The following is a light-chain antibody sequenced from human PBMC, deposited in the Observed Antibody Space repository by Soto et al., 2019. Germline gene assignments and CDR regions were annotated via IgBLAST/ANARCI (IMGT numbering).Light chain of an antibody. CDR2: EAS. V-gene: IGKV1-9*01. J-gene: IGKJ5*01. Sequence: IQMTQSPSNLSASVGARVTITCRASHDISTYLAWYQQKPGKAPKLMIYEASTLQSGVPSRFSGSGSGTEFTLTISGLLPEDFATYHCPLLTSLPFTFCHGTRLEIK. CDR3: PLLTSLPFT. CDR1: HDISTY.